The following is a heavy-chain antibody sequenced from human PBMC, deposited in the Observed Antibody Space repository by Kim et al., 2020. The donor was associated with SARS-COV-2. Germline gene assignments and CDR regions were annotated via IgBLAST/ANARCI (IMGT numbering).Heavy chain of an antibody. CDR2: IYTSGST. J-gene: IGHJ5*02. CDR3: ARHYGSGSGQFDP. Sequence: SETLSLTCTVSGGSISSGSYYWSWIRQPAGKGLEWIGRIYTSGSTNYNPSLKSRVTISVDTSKNQFSLKLSSVTAADTAVYYCARHYGSGSGQFDPWGQGTLVTVSS. D-gene: IGHD3-10*01. CDR1: GGSISSGSYY. V-gene: IGHV4-61*02.